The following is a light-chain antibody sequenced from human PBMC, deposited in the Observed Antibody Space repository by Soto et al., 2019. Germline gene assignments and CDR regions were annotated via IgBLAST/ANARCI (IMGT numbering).Light chain of an antibody. V-gene: IGLV1-36*01. Sequence: QSVLTQPPSVSEAPRQRVTISCYGSSSNIGNNAVNWYRQLPGEPPKLLIYNDDQLPSGVSDRFSGSKSGTSASLAISGLQSEDEADYYCAAWDESLNARVFGGGTKVTVL. J-gene: IGLJ3*02. CDR2: NDD. CDR3: AAWDESLNARV. CDR1: SSNIGNNA.